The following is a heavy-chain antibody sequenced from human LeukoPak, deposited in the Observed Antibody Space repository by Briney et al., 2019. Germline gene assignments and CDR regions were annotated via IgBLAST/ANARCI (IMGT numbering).Heavy chain of an antibody. D-gene: IGHD2-21*02. CDR2: MYYTGST. V-gene: IGHV4-39*01. CDR3: ARHKPPTVVTASVFDAFDI. J-gene: IGHJ3*02. Sequence: PSETLSLTCTVSGGSISSLSYFWAWIRQPPGKGLEWIGSMYYTGSTYYNPSLKSRVTISVDTSKNQFSLKLSSVTAADTAVYYCARHKPPTVVTASVFDAFDIWGQGTMVTVSS. CDR1: GGSISSLSYF.